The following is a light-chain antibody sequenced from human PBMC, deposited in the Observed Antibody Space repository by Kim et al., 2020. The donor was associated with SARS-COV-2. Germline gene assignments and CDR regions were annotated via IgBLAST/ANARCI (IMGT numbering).Light chain of an antibody. V-gene: IGLV1-40*01. Sequence: GQRVTLSCTGSSSNIGAGFDVHWYQQLPGTAPKLLIYRSTSRPSGVPDRFSGSKCGTSASLAITGLQAEDEADYYCQSYDSSLNVIFGRGTQLTVL. CDR3: QSYDSSLNVI. J-gene: IGLJ2*01. CDR1: SSNIGAGFD. CDR2: RST.